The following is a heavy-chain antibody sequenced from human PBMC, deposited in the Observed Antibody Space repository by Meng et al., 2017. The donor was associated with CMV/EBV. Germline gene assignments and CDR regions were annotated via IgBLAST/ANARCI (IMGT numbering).Heavy chain of an antibody. V-gene: IGHV1-2*02. D-gene: IGHD2-2*01. CDR3: ARRYCSSTSCQRYFDY. CDR1: GYTFTGYS. CDR2: INPNSGGT. J-gene: IGHJ4*02. Sequence: ASVKVSCKASGYTFTGYSMHWVRQAPGQGLEWMGWINPNSGGTNYAQKFQGRVTMTRDTSISTAYMELSRLRSDDTAVYYCARRYCSSTSCQRYFDYWGQGTLVTVSS.